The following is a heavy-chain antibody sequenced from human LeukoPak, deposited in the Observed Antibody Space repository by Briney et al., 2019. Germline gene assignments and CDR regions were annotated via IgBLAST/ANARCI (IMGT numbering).Heavy chain of an antibody. J-gene: IGHJ4*02. Sequence: GASVKVSCKASGYTFTSYGISWVRQAPGQGLEWMGWISAYNGNTNYAQKLQGRVTMTTGTSTSTAYMELRSLRSDDTAVYYCARAKRYYYDSSGYSDYWGQGTLVTVSS. D-gene: IGHD3-22*01. V-gene: IGHV1-18*01. CDR2: ISAYNGNT. CDR1: GYTFTSYG. CDR3: ARAKRYYYDSSGYSDY.